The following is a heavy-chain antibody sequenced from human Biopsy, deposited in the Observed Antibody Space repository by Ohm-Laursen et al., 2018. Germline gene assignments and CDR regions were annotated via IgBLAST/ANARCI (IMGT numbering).Heavy chain of an antibody. Sequence: GASVKVSCNASGAIFSNYAITWVRQAPGQGLEWMGGIIPLFGAPNYAQKFQGRLTITADGSKSTTYMELSSLRSEDTAVYYCARLAQIYGDSPFDPWGQGTLVTVSS. J-gene: IGHJ5*02. V-gene: IGHV1-69*13. CDR2: IIPLFGAP. D-gene: IGHD4-17*01. CDR1: GAIFSNYA. CDR3: ARLAQIYGDSPFDP.